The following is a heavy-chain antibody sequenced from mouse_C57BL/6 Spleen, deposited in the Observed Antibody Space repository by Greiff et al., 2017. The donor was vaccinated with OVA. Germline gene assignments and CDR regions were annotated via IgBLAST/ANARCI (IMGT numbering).Heavy chain of an antibody. CDR2: IDPNSGGT. D-gene: IGHD2-4*01. CDR1: GYTFTSYW. V-gene: IGHV1-72*01. CDR3: EKGYDYDGRGFAY. J-gene: IGHJ3*01. Sequence: VQLQQPGAELVKPGASVKLSCKASGYTFTSYWMHWVKQRPGRGLEWIGRIDPNSGGTNYNEKFKGKATLTVDKSSSTAYMQLSSLTSEDSAVYYGEKGYDYDGRGFAYWGQGTLVTVSA.